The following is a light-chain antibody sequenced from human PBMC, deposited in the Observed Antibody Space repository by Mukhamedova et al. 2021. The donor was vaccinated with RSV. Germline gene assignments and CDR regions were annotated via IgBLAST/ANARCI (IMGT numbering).Light chain of an antibody. J-gene: IGLJ2*01. CDR1: GADNN. V-gene: IGLV1-40*01. CDR2: TYN. CDR3: QSFDDNVRGPV. Sequence: GADNNVHWYQQLPGKVPKLLIHTYNNRPSGVPDRFSGSKSGTSASLAITGLQAEDEADYYCQSFDDNVRGPVFGGGTRLTVL.